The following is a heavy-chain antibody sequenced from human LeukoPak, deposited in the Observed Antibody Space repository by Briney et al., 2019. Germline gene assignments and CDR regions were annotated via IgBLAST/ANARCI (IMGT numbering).Heavy chain of an antibody. CDR1: GFTFSNSW. Sequence: GGSLRLSCAASGFTFSNSWMSWVRQAPGKRLEWVANIKQDGSEKHYVDSVKGRFTISRDTSKNTLYLQMRSLRVEDTAVYYCAKDRVERSRWYGGLDFGGQGTLVTVSS. J-gene: IGHJ4*02. CDR2: IKQDGSEK. V-gene: IGHV3-7*01. CDR3: AKDRVERSRWYGGLDF. D-gene: IGHD6-13*01.